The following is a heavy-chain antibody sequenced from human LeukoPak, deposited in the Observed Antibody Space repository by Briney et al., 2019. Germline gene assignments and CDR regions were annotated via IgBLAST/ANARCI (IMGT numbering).Heavy chain of an antibody. J-gene: IGHJ3*02. Sequence: GGSLRLSCAASGFTFSSYAMSWVRQAPGKGLEWVSAISGSGGSTYYADSVKGRFTISRDNSKNTLYLQMNSLRAEDTAVYYCAKDHPYSSSWYRDAFDIWGQGTMVTVSS. CDR3: AKDHPYSSSWYRDAFDI. D-gene: IGHD6-13*01. V-gene: IGHV3-23*01. CDR1: GFTFSSYA. CDR2: ISGSGGST.